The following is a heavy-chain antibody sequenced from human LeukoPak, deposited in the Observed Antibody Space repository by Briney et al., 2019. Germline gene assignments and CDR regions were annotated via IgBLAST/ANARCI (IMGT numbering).Heavy chain of an antibody. Sequence: GGSLRLSCAASGFNLRTFWIHWIRQDAGGRLVWVSRISPDGSVTTYTASVKGRFAISRDNAKNTLYLEMNSLRADDAAIYYCVSDSGLRSGGGSWGQGTPVTVSS. D-gene: IGHD1-26*01. J-gene: IGHJ5*02. CDR2: ISPDGSVT. V-gene: IGHV3-74*01. CDR1: GFNLRTFW. CDR3: VSDSGLRSGGGS.